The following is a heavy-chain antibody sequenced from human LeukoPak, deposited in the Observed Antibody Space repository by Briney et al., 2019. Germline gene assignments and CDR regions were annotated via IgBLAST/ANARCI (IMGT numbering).Heavy chain of an antibody. Sequence: TPSHPGSGFNFSSQWMSWVGQGVGKGGEWVANIKQDGSEKYYVDSVKGRFTISRDNAKNSLYLQMNSLRAEDTAVYYCARPDCSGGSCYHVVFDYWGQGTLVTVSS. V-gene: IGHV3-7*01. CDR2: IKQDGSEK. D-gene: IGHD2-15*01. CDR3: ARPDCSGGSCYHVVFDY. CDR1: GFNFSSQW. J-gene: IGHJ4*02.